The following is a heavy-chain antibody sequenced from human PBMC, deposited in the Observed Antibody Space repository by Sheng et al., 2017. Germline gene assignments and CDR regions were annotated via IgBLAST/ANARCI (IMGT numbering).Heavy chain of an antibody. D-gene: IGHD6-6*01. Sequence: QVQLVQSGAEVKKPGSSVKVSCKASGGTFSSYAISWVRQAPGQGLEWMGGIIPIFGTANYAQKFQGRVTITADESTSTAYMELSSLRSEDTAVYYCARTRGERQYSSSPDAYYYYGMDVWGQGTTVTVSS. CDR2: IIPIFGTA. CDR3: ARTRGERQYSSSPDAYYYYGMDV. J-gene: IGHJ6*02. CDR1: GGTFSSYA. V-gene: IGHV1-69*01.